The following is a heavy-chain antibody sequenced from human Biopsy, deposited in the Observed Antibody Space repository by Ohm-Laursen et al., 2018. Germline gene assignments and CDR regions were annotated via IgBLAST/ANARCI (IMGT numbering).Heavy chain of an antibody. Sequence: TQTLTLTCTLSGFSLNTRGMSVTWIRQPPGKALEWLARIDCDDAKFHNGSLKTRLTISKDTSENHVVLTLSDVDPVDTATYYCARIPILVVPAAIVYRHRRHLQGLDVWGQGTTVIVSS. CDR1: GFSLNTRGMS. D-gene: IGHD2-2*02. CDR2: IDCDDAK. CDR3: ARIPILVVPAAIVYRHRRHLQGLDV. J-gene: IGHJ6*02. V-gene: IGHV2-70*16.